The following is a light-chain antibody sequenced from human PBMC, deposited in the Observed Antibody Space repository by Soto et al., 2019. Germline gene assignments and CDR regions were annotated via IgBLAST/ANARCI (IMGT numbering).Light chain of an antibody. Sequence: QSVLTQPPSVSGAPGQRVTISCTGSSSNIGAGYDVHWYQQLPGTAPKLLIYGNSNRPSGVPDRFSGSQSGTAASLAITGLQAEDSADYYCQSYDSSLSGPVVFGGGTKLTVL. CDR3: QSYDSSLSGPVV. CDR2: GNS. CDR1: SSNIGAGYD. J-gene: IGLJ2*01. V-gene: IGLV1-40*01.